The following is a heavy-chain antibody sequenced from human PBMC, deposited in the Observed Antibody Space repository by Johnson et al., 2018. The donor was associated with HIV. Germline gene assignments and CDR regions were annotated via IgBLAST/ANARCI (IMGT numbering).Heavy chain of an antibody. V-gene: IGHV3-66*01. CDR2: IYSGVST. J-gene: IGHJ3*02. CDR1: GFTFSDYY. D-gene: IGHD2-2*02. CDR3: ARRYCSSTSCYKGRALDI. Sequence: VQLVESGGALVKPGGSLSPPCAASGFTFSDYYMSWIRQAPGKVLEWVSFIYSGVSTYYADSVKGRFPISRDNSKNTLYLQMNSLRAEDTAVYYCARRYCSSTSCYKGRALDIWGQGTSVTVSS.